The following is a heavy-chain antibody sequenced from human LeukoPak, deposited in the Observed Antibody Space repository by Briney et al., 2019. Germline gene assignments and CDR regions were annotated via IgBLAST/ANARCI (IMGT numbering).Heavy chain of an antibody. Sequence: SETLSLTCTVSSGSISTSNYYWGWIRQPPGKGLEWIGSIYHSGSTYYNPSLKSRVTISVDTSKNQFSLKLSSVTAADTAVYYCARETDISVQLDYWGQGTLVTVSS. CDR1: SGSISTSNYY. J-gene: IGHJ4*02. D-gene: IGHD3-9*01. V-gene: IGHV4-39*07. CDR3: ARETDISVQLDY. CDR2: IYHSGST.